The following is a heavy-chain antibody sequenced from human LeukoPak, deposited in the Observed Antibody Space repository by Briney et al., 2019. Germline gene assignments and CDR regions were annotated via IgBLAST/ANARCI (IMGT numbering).Heavy chain of an antibody. Sequence: PGGSLRLSCAASGFTFSDYYMSWIRQAPGKGLEWVSYTSSSGSTIYYADSVKGRFTISRDNAKNSLYLQMNSLRAEDTAVYYCASIYGGATPSNPFDYWGQGTLVTVSS. CDR1: GFTFSDYY. CDR2: TSSSGSTI. V-gene: IGHV3-11*01. D-gene: IGHD1-26*01. CDR3: ASIYGGATPSNPFDY. J-gene: IGHJ4*02.